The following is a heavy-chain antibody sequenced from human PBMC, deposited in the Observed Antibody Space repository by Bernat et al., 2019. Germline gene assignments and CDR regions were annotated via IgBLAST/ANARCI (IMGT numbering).Heavy chain of an antibody. Sequence: QVQLQESGPGLVKPSETLSLTCSVSVGSISSSNYCWGWFRQFPGKGLEWIGNFYYGGSTHYTPSLKSRVIISVDATKNQFSLQLSSVTAADTALYYCARRTSGGYNWYFDYWGQGILVTVSS. J-gene: IGHJ4*02. CDR1: VGSISSSNYC. D-gene: IGHD5-24*01. CDR3: ARRTSGGYNWYFDY. V-gene: IGHV4-39*01. CDR2: FYYGGST.